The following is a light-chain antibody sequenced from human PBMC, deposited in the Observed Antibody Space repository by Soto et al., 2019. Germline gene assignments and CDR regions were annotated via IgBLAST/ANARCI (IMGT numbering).Light chain of an antibody. CDR3: QHYNSLYT. CDR2: DAS. V-gene: IGKV1-5*01. CDR1: QSINRW. Sequence: DIQVTQSHSTLSASVGDTVTITCRASQSINRWLAWYQQKPGKAPKLLIYDASSLETGVPSRFSGSGSGTEFTLTISSLQPDVFATYYCQHYNSLYTFGKGTKVDIK. J-gene: IGKJ2*01.